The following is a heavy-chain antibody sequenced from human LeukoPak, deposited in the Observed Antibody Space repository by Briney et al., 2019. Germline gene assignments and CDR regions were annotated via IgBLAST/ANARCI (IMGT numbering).Heavy chain of an antibody. V-gene: IGHV3-66*04. CDR1: GFTFSSDY. CDR2: IYSDGST. J-gene: IGHJ5*02. D-gene: IGHD2-15*01. Sequence: GGSLRLSCAASGFTFSSDYMNWVRQAPGKGLEWVSVIYSDGSTYYADSVKGRFTISRDKSKNTLYLQLNSLRAEDTAVYFCARQSGGPYNWFDPWGQGTLVTVSS. CDR3: ARQSGGPYNWFDP.